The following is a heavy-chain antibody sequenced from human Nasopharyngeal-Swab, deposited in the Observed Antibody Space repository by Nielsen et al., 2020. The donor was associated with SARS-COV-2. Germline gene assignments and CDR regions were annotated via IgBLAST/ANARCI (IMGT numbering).Heavy chain of an antibody. Sequence: GSLRLSCAVYFGSFSGYNWSWIRQPPGKGLEWIGEINDSGRTKYNPSLKSRVTISVDTSKNQFSLNLNSVTAADTAVYSCVRVRALRLAYFGQWGQGTLVTVSS. J-gene: IGHJ4*02. V-gene: IGHV4-34*01. CDR3: VRVRALRLAYFGQ. CDR2: INDSGRT. CDR1: FGSFSGYN. D-gene: IGHD4-11*01.